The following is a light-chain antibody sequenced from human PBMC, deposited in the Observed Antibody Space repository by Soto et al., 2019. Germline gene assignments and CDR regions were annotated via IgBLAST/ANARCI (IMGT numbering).Light chain of an antibody. V-gene: IGKV1-39*01. J-gene: IGKJ1*01. Sequence: DIQMTQSPSSLSASVGDRVTITCRASQTIRYSLNWYQKKPGKAPKVLIYDASTLQSGVPPRFSGSGSGTDFAITISSLQPEDFATYYCHQSAGSRTWTFGQGTRVEAK. CDR3: HQSAGSRTWT. CDR1: QTIRYS. CDR2: DAS.